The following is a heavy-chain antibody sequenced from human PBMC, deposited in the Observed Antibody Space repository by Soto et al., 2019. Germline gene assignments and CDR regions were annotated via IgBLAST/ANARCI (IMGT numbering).Heavy chain of an antibody. Sequence: QVQLQESGPGLVKPSQTLSLTCTVSGGSISSGGYYWTWIRQHPGKGLEWIGYNYYSGITYYNPSLKRRVTISRDTSKTQFSLKPSSVTAADTAVYYCARGSSIAGLYYGMDVWGQGTTVTVSS. CDR1: GGSISSGGYY. D-gene: IGHD6-6*01. V-gene: IGHV4-31*03. CDR3: ARGSSIAGLYYGMDV. J-gene: IGHJ6*02. CDR2: NYYSGIT.